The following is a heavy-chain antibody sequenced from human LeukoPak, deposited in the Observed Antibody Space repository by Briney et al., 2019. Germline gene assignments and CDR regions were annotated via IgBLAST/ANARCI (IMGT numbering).Heavy chain of an antibody. CDR1: GGSISSGYS. Sequence: SQTLSLTCTVSGGSISSGYSWTWIRRPAGKGLEWIGRIYISGSTDYNVSLKSRITISMDTSKNQFSLKLSSVTAADTAVYYGVRGHLYRGHAFDIWGQGTMVTVSS. CDR3: VRGHLYRGHAFDI. CDR2: IYISGST. D-gene: IGHD1-26*01. V-gene: IGHV4-61*02. J-gene: IGHJ3*02.